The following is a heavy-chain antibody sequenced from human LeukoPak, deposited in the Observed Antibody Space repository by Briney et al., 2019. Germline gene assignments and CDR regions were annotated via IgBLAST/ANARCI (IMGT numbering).Heavy chain of an antibody. CDR3: ARAYYDFWSGDNYYYGMDV. D-gene: IGHD3-3*01. V-gene: IGHV1-18*01. J-gene: IGHJ6*02. CDR1: GYTFTSYG. Sequence: ASVKVSCKASGYTFTSYGISWVRQAPGQGLEWMGWISACNGNTNYAQKLQGRVTMTTDTSTSTAYMELRSLRSDDTAVYYCARAYYDFWSGDNYYYGMDVWGQGTTVTVSS. CDR2: ISACNGNT.